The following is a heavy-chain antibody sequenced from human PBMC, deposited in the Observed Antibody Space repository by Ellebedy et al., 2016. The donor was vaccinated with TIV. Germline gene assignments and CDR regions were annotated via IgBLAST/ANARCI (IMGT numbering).Heavy chain of an antibody. CDR3: AKSGFCSGGSCYFH. V-gene: IGHV3-23*01. Sequence: PGGSLRLSCAASGFTFSSYAMTWVRQAPGKGLEWVSAISGSGDSTYYSDSVKGRFTISRDNSENTLYLQMNSLRAEDTAVYYCAKSGFCSGGSCYFHWGQGTLVTVSS. D-gene: IGHD2-15*01. CDR2: ISGSGDST. J-gene: IGHJ4*02. CDR1: GFTFSSYA.